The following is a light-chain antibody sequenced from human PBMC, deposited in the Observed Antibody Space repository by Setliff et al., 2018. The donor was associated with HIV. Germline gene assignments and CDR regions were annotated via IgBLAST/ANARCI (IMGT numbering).Light chain of an antibody. CDR2: GNS. V-gene: IGLV1-40*01. J-gene: IGLJ2*01. CDR3: QSYDSSLSAHVV. Sequence: QSVLTQPPSVSGAPGQRVTISCIGSSSNIGAGYDVHWYQQLPGTAPKLLIYGNSNRPSGVPDRFSGSKSGTSASLAITGLQAEDEADYYCQSYDSSLSAHVVFGGGTKGTVL. CDR1: SSNIGAGYD.